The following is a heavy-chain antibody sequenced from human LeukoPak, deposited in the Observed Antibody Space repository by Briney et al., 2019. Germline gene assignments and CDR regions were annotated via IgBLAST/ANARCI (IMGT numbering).Heavy chain of an antibody. V-gene: IGHV3-23*01. CDR1: GFTFSSYA. D-gene: IGHD4-11*01. CDR3: AKVISPADYSPNTWDFDY. Sequence: GGSLRLSCAASGFTFSSYAMSWVRQAPGKGLEWVSAISGSGGSTYYADSVKGRFTISRDNSKNTLYLQTNSLRAEDTAVYYCAKVISPADYSPNTWDFDYWGQGTLVTVSS. CDR2: ISGSGGST. J-gene: IGHJ4*02.